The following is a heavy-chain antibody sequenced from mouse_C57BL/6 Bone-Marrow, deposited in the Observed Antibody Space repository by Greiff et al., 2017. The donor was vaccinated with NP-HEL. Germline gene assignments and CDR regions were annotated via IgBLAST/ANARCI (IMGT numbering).Heavy chain of an antibody. CDR2: INPSSGYT. Sequence: QVQLKESGAELARPGASVKMSCKASGYTFTSYTMHWVKQRPGQGLEWIGYINPSSGYTKYNQKFKDKATLTADKSSSTAYMQLSSLTSEDSAVYYCARYWDGAYWGQGTLVTVSA. CDR3: ARYWDGAY. CDR1: GYTFTSYT. J-gene: IGHJ3*01. V-gene: IGHV1-4*01. D-gene: IGHD4-1*01.